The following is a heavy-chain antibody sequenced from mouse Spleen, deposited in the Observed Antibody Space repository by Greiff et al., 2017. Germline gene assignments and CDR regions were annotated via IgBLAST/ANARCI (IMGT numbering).Heavy chain of an antibody. V-gene: IGHV1-80*01. J-gene: IGHJ4*01. CDR1: GYAFSSYW. CDR2: IYPGDGDT. Sequence: QVQLQQSGAELVKPGASVKISCKASGYAFSSYWMNWVKQRPGKGLEWIGQIYPGDGDTNYNGKFKGKATLTADKSSSTAYMQLSSLTSEDSAVYFCARSPLLRYAMDYWGQGTSVTVSS. D-gene: IGHD1-2*01. CDR3: ARSPLLRYAMDY.